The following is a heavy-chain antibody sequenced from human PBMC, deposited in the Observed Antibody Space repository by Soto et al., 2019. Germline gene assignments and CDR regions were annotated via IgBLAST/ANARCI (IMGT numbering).Heavy chain of an antibody. Sequence: SETLSLTCAVSGGSISSSNWWSWVRQPPGKGLEWIGEIYHSGSTNYNPSLKSRVTISVDKSKNQFSLKLSSVTAADTAVYYCARDSSSWSGYYYYYGMDVWGQGTTVTVSS. CDR1: GGSISSSNW. CDR3: ARDSSSWSGYYYYYGMDV. CDR2: IYHSGST. D-gene: IGHD6-13*01. J-gene: IGHJ6*02. V-gene: IGHV4-4*02.